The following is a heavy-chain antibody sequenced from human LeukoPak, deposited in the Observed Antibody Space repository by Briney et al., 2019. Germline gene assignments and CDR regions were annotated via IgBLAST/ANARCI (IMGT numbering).Heavy chain of an antibody. CDR2: IRTDGTDE. Sequence: GGSLRLSCVASGFTFSNYGMHWFRQVPGEGLDWVAFIRTDGTDERYADSVKGRFTISRDNSKNTLYLQMNTLTPEDTALYHCARCNTADVPSGNWGQGTLVTVSS. J-gene: IGHJ4*02. V-gene: IGHV3-30*02. D-gene: IGHD2/OR15-2a*01. CDR3: ARCNTADVPSGN. CDR1: GFTFSNYG.